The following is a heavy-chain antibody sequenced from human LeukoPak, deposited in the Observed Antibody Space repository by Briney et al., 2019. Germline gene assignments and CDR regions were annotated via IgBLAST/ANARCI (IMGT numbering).Heavy chain of an antibody. CDR1: GFTFRSYA. J-gene: IGHJ4*02. CDR2: ISSSGGST. CDR3: AKEASSSWYFDY. Sequence: GGSLRFSCAASGFTFRSYAMSWVRQAPGEGLEWVSGISSSGGSTYYADSVEGRFTISRDNSKNTPYLQINSLRTEDTAIYYCAKEASSSWYFDYWGQGTLVTVSS. D-gene: IGHD6-13*01. V-gene: IGHV3-23*01.